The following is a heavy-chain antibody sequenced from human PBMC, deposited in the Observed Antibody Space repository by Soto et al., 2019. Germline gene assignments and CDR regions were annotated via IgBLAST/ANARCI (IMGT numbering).Heavy chain of an antibody. CDR1: GFTFSTYA. CDR3: AKDLYGDYRGVDY. CDR2: ITGSGSST. V-gene: IGHV3-23*01. D-gene: IGHD4-17*01. Sequence: VQLLDSGGGLVQPGGSLRLSCAASGFTFSTYAMNWVRQAPGKGLEWVSTITGSGSSTYYADSVKGRFTISRDNSKNTLSLQMNSLRAYDTAVNYCAKDLYGDYRGVDYWGQGTLVTVSS. J-gene: IGHJ4*02.